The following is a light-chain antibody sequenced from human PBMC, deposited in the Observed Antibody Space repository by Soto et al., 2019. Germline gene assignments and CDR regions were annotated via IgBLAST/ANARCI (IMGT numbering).Light chain of an antibody. CDR1: SSNIGAGYD. V-gene: IGLV1-40*01. CDR3: QSYDSSLSGSYA. Sequence: QSALTQPPSVSGAPGQRVTISCTGSSSNIGAGYDVHWYQQLPGTAPKLLIYGNSNRPSGVPDRFSGSKSGTSASLAITGLQAEDEADYYCQSYDSSLSGSYAFGTGTKVTVL. J-gene: IGLJ1*01. CDR2: GNS.